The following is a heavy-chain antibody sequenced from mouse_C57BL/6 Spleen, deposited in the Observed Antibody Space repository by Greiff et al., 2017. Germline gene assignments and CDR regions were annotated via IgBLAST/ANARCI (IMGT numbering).Heavy chain of an antibody. CDR3: ARDYGRTHFDY. CDR1: GYSITSGYY. J-gene: IGHJ2*01. Sequence: EVQLQESGPGLVKPSQSLSLTCSVTGYSITSGYYWNWIRQFPGNKLEWMGYISYDGSNNYNPSLKNRISITRDTSKNQFFLKLNSVTTEDTATYYCARDYGRTHFDYWGQGTTLTVSS. V-gene: IGHV3-6*01. D-gene: IGHD1-1*01. CDR2: ISYDGSN.